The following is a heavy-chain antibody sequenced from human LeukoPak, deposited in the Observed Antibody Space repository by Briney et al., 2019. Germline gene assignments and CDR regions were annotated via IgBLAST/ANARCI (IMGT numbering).Heavy chain of an antibody. CDR2: ISGSGDST. J-gene: IGHJ4*02. V-gene: IGHV3-23*01. CDR1: GFTFSDYA. D-gene: IGHD6-13*01. Sequence: PGGSLRLSCAVSGFTFSDYAMNWVRQAPGKGLEWVSSISGSGDSTYYADSVKGRLTISRDNSKNTLYVQMNSLRAEDTAVYFCAKEKAAWYPFDYWGQGTLVTVSS. CDR3: AKEKAAWYPFDY.